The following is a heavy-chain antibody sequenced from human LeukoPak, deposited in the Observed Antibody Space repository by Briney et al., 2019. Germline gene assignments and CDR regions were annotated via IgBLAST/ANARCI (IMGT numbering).Heavy chain of an antibody. CDR3: AKSHGDYGLLDY. CDR2: FDPEDGEP. J-gene: IGHJ4*02. Sequence: ASVKVSRKVSGYSLTDLSLHWVRQAPGKGLEWMGGFDPEDGEPIYAQKFQGRLSMTEDTSKDTSYMELRTLRSEDTALYYCAKSHGDYGLLDYWGQGTLVTVSS. V-gene: IGHV1-24*01. D-gene: IGHD4-17*01. CDR1: GYSLTDLS.